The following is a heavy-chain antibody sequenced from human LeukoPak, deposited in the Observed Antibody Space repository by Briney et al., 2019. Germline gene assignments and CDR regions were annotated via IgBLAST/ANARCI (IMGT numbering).Heavy chain of an antibody. Sequence: PSETLSLTCTVSGGSISSDYCGWIRQPPGKGLEWIGYIYYSGSTNYNPSLKSRVTISVDTSKNQFSLKLSSVTAADTAVYYCARHADSSSWYLGFDYWGQGTLVTVSS. D-gene: IGHD6-13*01. V-gene: IGHV4-59*08. J-gene: IGHJ4*02. CDR3: ARHADSSSWYLGFDY. CDR1: GGSISSDY. CDR2: IYYSGST.